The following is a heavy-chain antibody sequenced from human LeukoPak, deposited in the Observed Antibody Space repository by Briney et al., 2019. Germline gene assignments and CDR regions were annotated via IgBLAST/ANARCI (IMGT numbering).Heavy chain of an antibody. D-gene: IGHD1-26*01. CDR1: GFTFTSSA. CDR3: AGVGATRKVDRYYYYMDV. J-gene: IGHJ6*03. CDR2: IVVGSGNT. V-gene: IGHV1-58*02. Sequence: GASVKVSCKASGFTFTSSAMQWVRQARGQRLEWIGWIVVGSGNTNYAQKFQERATITRDKSTSTAYMELSSLRSEDTAVYYCAGVGATRKVDRYYYYMDVWGKGTTVTVSS.